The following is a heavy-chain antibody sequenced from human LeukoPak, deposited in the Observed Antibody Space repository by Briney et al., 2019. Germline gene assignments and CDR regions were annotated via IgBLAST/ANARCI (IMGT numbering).Heavy chain of an antibody. D-gene: IGHD3-9*01. CDR2: ISGSGGST. CDR3: ARDQTVLRYFDWSSGPAH. V-gene: IGHV3-23*01. J-gene: IGHJ4*02. CDR1: GFTFSSYA. Sequence: GGSLRLSCAASGFTFSSYAMSWVRQAPGKGLEWVSAISGSGGSTYYADSVKGRFTISRDNSKNTLYLQMNSLRAEDTAVYYCARDQTVLRYFDWSSGPAHWGQGTLVTVSS.